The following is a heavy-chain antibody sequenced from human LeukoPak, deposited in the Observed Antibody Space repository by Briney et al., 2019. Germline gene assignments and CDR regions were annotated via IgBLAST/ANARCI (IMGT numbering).Heavy chain of an antibody. V-gene: IGHV4-34*01. CDR1: GGSFSGYY. Sequence: MSSETLSLTCAVYGGSFSGYYWSWIRQPPGKGLEWIGEINHSGSTNYNPSLKSRVTISVDTSKNQFSLKLSSVTAADTAVYYCARGGRDYWGQGTLVTVSS. CDR2: INHSGST. CDR3: ARGGRDY. D-gene: IGHD2-15*01. J-gene: IGHJ4*02.